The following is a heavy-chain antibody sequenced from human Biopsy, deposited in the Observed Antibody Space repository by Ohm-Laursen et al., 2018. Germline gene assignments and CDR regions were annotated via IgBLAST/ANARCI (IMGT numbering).Heavy chain of an antibody. J-gene: IGHJ5*02. CDR3: ARELDP. CDR1: GYSFTKYY. Sequence: ASAQVSCKTSGYSFTKYYIYWVRQAPGQGLEWMGIINPTGGTTSYAEKFQGRVTMTRDTSISTAYMELSRLTSDDTAVYYCARELDPWGQGTLVTVSS. CDR2: INPTGGTT. V-gene: IGHV1-46*01.